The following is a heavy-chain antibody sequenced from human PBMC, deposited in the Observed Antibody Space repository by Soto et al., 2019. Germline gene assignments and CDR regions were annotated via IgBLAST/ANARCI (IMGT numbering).Heavy chain of an antibody. V-gene: IGHV3-23*01. Sequence: PGGSLRLSCAASGFTFSTYAMNWVRQAPGKGLEWVSAISNAGVSTYYAESVRGRFTISRGNSINTLYLQMSGLRTEDTAVYYCAHPRGYGVFDAVDIWGQGTMVTVSS. CDR2: ISNAGVST. D-gene: IGHD4-17*01. CDR1: GFTFSTYA. CDR3: AHPRGYGVFDAVDI. J-gene: IGHJ3*02.